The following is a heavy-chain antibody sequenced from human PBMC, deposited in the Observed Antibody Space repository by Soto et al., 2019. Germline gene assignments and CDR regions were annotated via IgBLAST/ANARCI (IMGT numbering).Heavy chain of an antibody. J-gene: IGHJ6*02. Sequence: SETLSLTCTVSGGSITSGGYSWSWIRQSPGQGLEWIGYIYQSGSAFYNPSLKTRATILVGRSKNQFSLNLTSVTAADAAVYYCARAFYGVDLWGQGTTVTSP. CDR3: ARAFYGVDL. V-gene: IGHV4-30-2*06. CDR1: GGSITSGGYS. CDR2: IYQSGSA.